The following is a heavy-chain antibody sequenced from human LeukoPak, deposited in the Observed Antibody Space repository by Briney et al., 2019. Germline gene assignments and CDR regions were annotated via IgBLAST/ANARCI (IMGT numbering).Heavy chain of an antibody. J-gene: IGHJ5*02. D-gene: IGHD4-17*01. CDR2: ISSSSSTI. CDR3: ARIMVDDYGDYRVELRGWFDP. V-gene: IGHV3-48*02. Sequence: PGGSLRLSCAASGFTFSNYAMTWVRQAPGKGLEWVSYISSSSSTIYYADSVKGRFTISRDNAKNSLYPQMNSLRDEDTAVYYCARIMVDDYGDYRVELRGWFDPWGQGTLVTVSS. CDR1: GFTFSNYA.